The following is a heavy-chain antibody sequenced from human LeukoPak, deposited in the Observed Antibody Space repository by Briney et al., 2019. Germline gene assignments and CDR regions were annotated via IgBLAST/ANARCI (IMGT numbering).Heavy chain of an antibody. V-gene: IGHV1-69*05. J-gene: IGHJ5*02. D-gene: IGHD2-2*01. CDR1: GGTFSSYA. Sequence: ASVKVSCKASGGTFSSYAISWVRQAPGQGLEWMGGIIPIFGTANYAQKFQGRVTITTDESTSTAYMELSSLRSEDTAVYYCARGPYCSSTSCPAGWFDPWGQGTLVTVSS. CDR2: IIPIFGTA. CDR3: ARGPYCSSTSCPAGWFDP.